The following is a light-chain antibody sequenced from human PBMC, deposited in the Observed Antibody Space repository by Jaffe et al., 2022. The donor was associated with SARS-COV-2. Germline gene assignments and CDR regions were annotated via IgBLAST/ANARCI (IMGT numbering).Light chain of an antibody. Sequence: QSVLTQPPSVSAAPGQRVTISCSGSSSNIGNNYVSWYQQLPGTAPKLLIYENNKRPSGIPDRFSGSKSGTSATLGIAGLQTGDEADYYCGTWDDSVSAWVFGGGTKLTVL. V-gene: IGLV1-51*02. CDR2: ENN. J-gene: IGLJ3*02. CDR1: SSNIGNNY. CDR3: GTWDDSVSAWV.